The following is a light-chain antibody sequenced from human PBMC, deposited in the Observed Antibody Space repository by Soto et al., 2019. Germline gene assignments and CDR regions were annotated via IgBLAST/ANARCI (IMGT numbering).Light chain of an antibody. V-gene: IGKV1-39*01. J-gene: IGKJ2*01. Sequence: DIQMTQSPSSLSASVGDRVTITCRASQSISSYLNWYQQKPGKAPKLLIYAASSLQSGVPSRFSGSGSGTAFTLTISSLLPEDFATYYCQQSYSTPVYTFGQGTKLAIK. CDR1: QSISSY. CDR3: QQSYSTPVYT. CDR2: AAS.